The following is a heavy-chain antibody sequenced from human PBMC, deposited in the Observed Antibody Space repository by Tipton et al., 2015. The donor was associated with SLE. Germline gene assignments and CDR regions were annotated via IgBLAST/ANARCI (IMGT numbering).Heavy chain of an antibody. CDR3: ARSRGANGPDY. J-gene: IGHJ4*02. V-gene: IGHV1-18*04. D-gene: IGHD4/OR15-4a*01. CDR2: ISGDNDNT. Sequence: QSGAEVKKPGASVKVSCTASDYTFTAYGISWVRQAPGQGLEWMGWISGDNDNTNYAQRLQGRVTMTTDTSTSTAYMELRSLTSDDTAVYYCARSRGANGPDYWGQGTLVTVSS. CDR1: DYTFTAYG.